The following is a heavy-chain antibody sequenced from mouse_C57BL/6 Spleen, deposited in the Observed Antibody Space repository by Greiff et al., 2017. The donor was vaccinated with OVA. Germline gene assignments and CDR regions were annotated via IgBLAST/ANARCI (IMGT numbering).Heavy chain of an antibody. CDR2: IDPETRGT. CDR3: TREVVYYEAWFAY. D-gene: IGHD2-4*01. V-gene: IGHV1-15*01. CDR1: GYTFTDYE. Sequence: QVQLKESGAELVRPGASVTLSCKASGYTFTDYEMHWVKQTPVHGLEWIGAIDPETRGTAYNQKFKGKAILTADKSSSTAYMELRSLTSEDSAVYYCTREVVYYEAWFAYWGQGTLVTVSA. J-gene: IGHJ3*01.